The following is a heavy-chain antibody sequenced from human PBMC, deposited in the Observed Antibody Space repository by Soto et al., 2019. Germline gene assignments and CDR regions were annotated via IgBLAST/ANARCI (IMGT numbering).Heavy chain of an antibody. CDR2: IHYSGET. CDR1: GGSIISTFYY. Sequence: PSETLSLTCTVSGGSIISTFYYWGWLRQPPGRGLEWIANIHYSGETHYSPSLKSRVAISVDTSKSQFSLTLDSVTAADTAVYYCAGRPDFRDHGWFDPWGHGILVTVSS. CDR3: AGRPDFRDHGWFDP. J-gene: IGHJ5*02. V-gene: IGHV4-39*01. D-gene: IGHD4-17*01.